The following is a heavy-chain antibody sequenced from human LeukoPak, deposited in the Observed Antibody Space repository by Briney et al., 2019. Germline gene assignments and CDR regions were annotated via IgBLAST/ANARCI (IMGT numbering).Heavy chain of an antibody. Sequence: EGSLRLSCAASGFTFSSYAMSWVRQAPGKGLEWVSAISGSGGSTYYADSVKGRFTISRDNSKNTLYLQMNSLRAEDTAVYYCAKGAIAYCGGDCYYFDYWGQGTLVTVSS. CDR3: AKGAIAYCGGDCYYFDY. J-gene: IGHJ4*02. CDR1: GFTFSSYA. CDR2: ISGSGGST. V-gene: IGHV3-23*01. D-gene: IGHD2-21*02.